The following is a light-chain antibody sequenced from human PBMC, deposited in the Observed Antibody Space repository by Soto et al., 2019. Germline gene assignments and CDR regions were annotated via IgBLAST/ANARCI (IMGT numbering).Light chain of an antibody. J-gene: IGKJ1*01. Sequence: AVQLTQSPSSLSASVGDRVTITCRASQGISSALAWYQQKPGIPPKLLIYDASTLESGVPSRFSGSGSGTDFTLTISSLQPGDFATYYCQPFNNYPRTFGQGTKVEIK. CDR2: DAS. V-gene: IGKV1D-13*01. CDR3: QPFNNYPRT. CDR1: QGISSA.